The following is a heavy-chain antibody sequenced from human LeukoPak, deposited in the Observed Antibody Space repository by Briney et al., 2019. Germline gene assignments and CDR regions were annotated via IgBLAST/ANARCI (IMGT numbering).Heavy chain of an antibody. CDR2: IIPIFGTA. D-gene: IGHD6-6*01. CDR3: ARVPWYSSSYFDY. CDR1: GGTFSSYA. Sequence: SVKVSCKASGGTFSSYAISWVRQAPGQGLEWMGGIIPIFGTANYAQKFQGRVTITADESTSTAYMELSSLRSEDTAVYYCARVPWYSSSYFDYWGQGTLVAVSS. J-gene: IGHJ4*02. V-gene: IGHV1-69*13.